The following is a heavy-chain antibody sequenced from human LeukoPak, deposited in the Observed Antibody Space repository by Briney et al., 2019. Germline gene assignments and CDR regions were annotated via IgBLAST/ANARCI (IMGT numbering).Heavy chain of an antibody. CDR2: INHSGST. CDR3: ARGRVAQGDGSTY. Sequence: SETLSLTCAVYGGSFSGYYWSWIRQPPGKGLEWIGEINHSGSTNYNPSLKSRVIISVDTSKNQFSLKLSSVTAADTAVYYCARGRVAQGDGSTYWGQGTLVTVSS. V-gene: IGHV4-34*01. J-gene: IGHJ4*02. CDR1: GGSFSGYY. D-gene: IGHD5-24*01.